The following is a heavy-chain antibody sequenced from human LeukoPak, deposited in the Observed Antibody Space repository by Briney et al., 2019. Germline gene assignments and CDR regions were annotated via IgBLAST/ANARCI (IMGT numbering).Heavy chain of an antibody. CDR2: ISGSGGST. CDR3: AKGVHDYGDPIDY. V-gene: IGHV3-23*01. J-gene: IGHJ4*02. CDR1: GFTFSSYT. D-gene: IGHD4-17*01. Sequence: GGSLRLSCAASGFTFSSYTMSWVRQAPGKGLEWVSGISGSGGSTYYADSVKGRFTISRDNSKNTLYLQVNSLRAEDTAVYYCAKGVHDYGDPIDYWGQGTLVTVSS.